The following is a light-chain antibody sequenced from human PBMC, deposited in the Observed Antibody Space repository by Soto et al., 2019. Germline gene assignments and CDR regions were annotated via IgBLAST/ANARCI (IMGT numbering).Light chain of an antibody. CDR1: QGVNSN. Sequence: DIVMTQSPGTLSVSPGERATLYCRASQGVNSNLAWYQQKPGQAPRLLINGASTRATGIPARFGGSGSGTEFTLTINSLQSEDFAVYYCQQYHNWPRTFGQGTKLEI. J-gene: IGKJ2*02. CDR2: GAS. CDR3: QQYHNWPRT. V-gene: IGKV3-15*01.